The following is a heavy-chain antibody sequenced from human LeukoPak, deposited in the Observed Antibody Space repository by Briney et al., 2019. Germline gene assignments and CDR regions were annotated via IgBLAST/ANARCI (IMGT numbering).Heavy chain of an antibody. D-gene: IGHD3-10*01. Sequence: PGGTLRLSCAASGFTVSSNYMSWVRQAPGKGLEWVSVIYSGGSTYYADSVKGRFTISRDNSKNTLYLQMNSLRAEDTAVYYCARRYKRITMVRGVIGAFDIWGQGTMVTVSS. CDR1: GFTVSSNY. CDR3: ARRYKRITMVRGVIGAFDI. CDR2: IYSGGST. V-gene: IGHV3-66*01. J-gene: IGHJ3*02.